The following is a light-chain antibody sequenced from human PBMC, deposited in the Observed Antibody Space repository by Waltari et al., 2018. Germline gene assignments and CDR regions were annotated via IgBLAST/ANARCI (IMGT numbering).Light chain of an antibody. CDR3: QQLNYYPIT. V-gene: IGKV1-9*01. CDR1: QGISSY. CDR2: AAS. Sequence: IQLTQSPSFLSASVGDRVTITCRASQGISSYFAWYQQKPGKPPKLLIYAASTLQSGVPSRFSGSGSGTEFTLTISSLQPEDFATYYCQQLNYYPITFGQGTRLEIK. J-gene: IGKJ5*01.